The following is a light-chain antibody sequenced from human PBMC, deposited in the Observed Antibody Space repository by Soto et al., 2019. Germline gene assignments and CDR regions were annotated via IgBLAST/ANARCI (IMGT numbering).Light chain of an antibody. CDR3: QQYDRSLT. V-gene: IGKV1-5*03. Sequence: DIQMTQSPSTLSGSVGDRVTITCRASQTISSWLAWYQQKPGKAPKLLIYKASTLKSGVPSRFSGSGSGTDFTLTISRLEPEDFAVYYCQQYDRSLTFGGGTKVDIK. CDR1: QTISSW. CDR2: KAS. J-gene: IGKJ4*01.